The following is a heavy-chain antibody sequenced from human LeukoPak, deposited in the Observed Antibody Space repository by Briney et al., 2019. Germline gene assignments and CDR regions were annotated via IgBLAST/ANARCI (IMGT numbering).Heavy chain of an antibody. Sequence: SETLSLTCTVSGGSISSSSYYWGWIRQPPGKGLEWIGSIYYSGSTYYNPSLKSRVTISVDTSKNQFSLKLSSVTAADTAVYYCARANGEHYYGSGSYLNPPLDAFDIWGQGTMVTVFS. CDR2: IYYSGST. CDR3: ARANGEHYYGSGSYLNPPLDAFDI. V-gene: IGHV4-39*01. D-gene: IGHD3-10*01. CDR1: GGSISSSSYY. J-gene: IGHJ3*02.